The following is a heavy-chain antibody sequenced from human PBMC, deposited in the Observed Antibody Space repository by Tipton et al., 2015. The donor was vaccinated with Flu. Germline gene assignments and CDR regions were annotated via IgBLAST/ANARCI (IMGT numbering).Heavy chain of an antibody. J-gene: IGHJ4*02. CDR3: ARGAMVRGVSDY. CDR2: ISSSSSYI. Sequence: SLRLSCAASGFTFSSYSMNWVRQAPGKGLEWVSSISSSSSYIYYADSVKGRFTISRDNAKNSLYLQMNSLRAEDTAVYYCARGAMVRGVSDYWGQGTLVTVSS. CDR1: GFTFSSYS. V-gene: IGHV3-21*01. D-gene: IGHD3-10*01.